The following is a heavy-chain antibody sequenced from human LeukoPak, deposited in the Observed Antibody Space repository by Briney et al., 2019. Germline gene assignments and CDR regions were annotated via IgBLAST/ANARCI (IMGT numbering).Heavy chain of an antibody. V-gene: IGHV1-18*01. CDR1: GYTFTSHD. D-gene: IGHD5-24*01. CDR3: ARGERDGYNPGDFQH. Sequence: ASVKVSCKASGYTFTSHDINWVRQAPGQGLEWMGWITGHNGDTKYTQKLQGRVTMTTDTSTSTVFMELRSLRSEDTAVYYCARGERDGYNPGDFQHWGQGTLVTVSS. CDR2: ITGHNGDT. J-gene: IGHJ1*01.